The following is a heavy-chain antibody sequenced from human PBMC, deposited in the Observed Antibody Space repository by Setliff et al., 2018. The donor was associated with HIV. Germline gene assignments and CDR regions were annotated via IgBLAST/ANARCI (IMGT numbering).Heavy chain of an antibody. V-gene: IGHV4-39*01. CDR2: IYYSGDT. D-gene: IGHD6-6*01. J-gene: IGHJ4*02. CDR3: ARMEATRPPRGLDY. CDR1: GGSVSSSSYY. Sequence: PSETLSLTCTVSGGSVSSSSYYWGWIRQPTGKGLEWIGTIYYSGDTQYNPSFKTRVIMSVDTSKNQFSLRLISVTAADTAVYYCARMEATRPPRGLDYWGPGTQVTSPQ.